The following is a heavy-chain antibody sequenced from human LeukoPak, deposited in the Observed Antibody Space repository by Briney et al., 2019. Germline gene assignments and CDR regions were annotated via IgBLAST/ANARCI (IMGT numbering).Heavy chain of an antibody. V-gene: IGHV3-74*01. Sequence: QPGGSLRLSCAASGFTFSSYWMHWVRQAPGKGLVWVSRINSDGSSTSYADSVKGRFTISRDNAKNTLYLQMNSLRAEDTAVYYCARGEQWKYYFDYWGQGTLVTVSS. J-gene: IGHJ4*02. CDR1: GFTFSSYW. CDR3: ARGEQWKYYFDY. D-gene: IGHD6-19*01. CDR2: INSDGSST.